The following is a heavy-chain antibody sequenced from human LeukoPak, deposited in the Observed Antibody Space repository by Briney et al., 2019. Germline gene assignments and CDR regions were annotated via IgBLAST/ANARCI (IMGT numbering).Heavy chain of an antibody. J-gene: IGHJ4*02. CDR2: FDPEDGET. D-gene: IGHD3-10*01. Sequence: ASVKVSCKVSGYTLTELSMHWVRQAPGKGLEWMGGFDPEDGETIYAQKFQGRVTMTEDTSTDTAYMELSSLRSEDTAVYYCARHVLLWFGELLSSFGFDYWGQGTLVTVSS. CDR3: ARHVLLWFGELLSSFGFDY. V-gene: IGHV1-24*01. CDR1: GYTLTELS.